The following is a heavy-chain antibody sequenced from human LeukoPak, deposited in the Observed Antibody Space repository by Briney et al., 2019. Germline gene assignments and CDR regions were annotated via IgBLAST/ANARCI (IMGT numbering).Heavy chain of an antibody. J-gene: IGHJ6*04. D-gene: IGHD3-10*01. Sequence: SETLSLTCAVYGGSSSGYYWSWIRQPPGKGLEWIGEINHSGSTNYNPSLKSRVTISVDTSKNQFSLKLSSVTAADTAVYYCARVAKGSGSVDVWGKGTTVTISS. CDR2: INHSGST. CDR3: ARVAKGSGSVDV. CDR1: GGSSSGYY. V-gene: IGHV4-34*01.